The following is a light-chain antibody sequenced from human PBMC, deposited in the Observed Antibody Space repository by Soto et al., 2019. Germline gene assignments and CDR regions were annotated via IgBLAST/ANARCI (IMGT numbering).Light chain of an antibody. CDR3: QQDGSSGYT. CDR2: GAS. V-gene: IGKV3-20*01. Sequence: EIVLTQSPGTLSLSPGERATLSCRASQSVSSSYLAWYQQKPGQAPRLLIYGASSRATGIPDRFSGSGSGTDFTLTISRLEPEDFAVYYWQQDGSSGYTFGQGTKVESK. J-gene: IGKJ2*01. CDR1: QSVSSSY.